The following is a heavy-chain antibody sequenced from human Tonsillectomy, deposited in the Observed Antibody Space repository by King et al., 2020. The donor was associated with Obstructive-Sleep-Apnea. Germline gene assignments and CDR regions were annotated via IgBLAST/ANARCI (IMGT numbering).Heavy chain of an antibody. CDR1: GFTFNSFG. CDR3: AKETFSGWTKIDY. J-gene: IGHJ4*02. V-gene: IGHV3-30*18. Sequence: VQLVESGGGVVQPGRSLRLSCAASGFTFNSFGMHWVRQPPGKGLEWVAVISHDGSNKYYGDSVKGRFTISRDNSKNTLYLQMNTLRVEDTAVYYCAKETFSGWTKIDYWGQGTLVTVSS. D-gene: IGHD6-19*01. CDR2: ISHDGSNK.